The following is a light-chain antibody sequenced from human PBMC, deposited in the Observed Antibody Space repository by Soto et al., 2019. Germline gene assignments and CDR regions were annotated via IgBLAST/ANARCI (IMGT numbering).Light chain of an antibody. Sequence: QAVVTQPPSASGTPGQRVTISCSGSSSNIGSNYVYWYQQLPGTAPKLLINRNNQRPSGVPDRFSGSKSGTSASLAISGLQSDDEADYYCATWDDDLNAAVFGGGTQLTVL. CDR1: SSNIGSNY. V-gene: IGLV1-47*01. J-gene: IGLJ7*01. CDR3: ATWDDDLNAAV. CDR2: RNN.